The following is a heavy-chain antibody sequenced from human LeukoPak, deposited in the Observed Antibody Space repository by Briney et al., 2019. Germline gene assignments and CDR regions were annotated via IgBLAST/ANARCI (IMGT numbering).Heavy chain of an antibody. V-gene: IGHV3-23*01. CDR1: GFIFSDYA. Sequence: GGSLRLSCAASGFIFSDYAMSWVRQAPGMGLEWVSSFDTLDGLTNYAESVKGRFTISRDNSKNTLYLQMNSLTAEDTAVYYCAKPFGSDSSYQAFDSWGQGTLVTVSS. CDR2: FDTLDGLT. D-gene: IGHD3-10*01. CDR3: AKPFGSDSSYQAFDS. J-gene: IGHJ4*02.